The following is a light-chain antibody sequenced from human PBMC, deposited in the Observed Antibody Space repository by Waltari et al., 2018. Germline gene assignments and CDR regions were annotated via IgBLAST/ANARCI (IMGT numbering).Light chain of an antibody. CDR2: DAS. J-gene: IGKJ4*01. V-gene: IGKV3-11*01. Sequence: EIVLTQSPATLSLSPGERATLSCRASQSVSSYLAWYQQKPGQAPRLLIYDASNRATGIPAKFSGSGSGTDFTLTISSLEPEDFAVYYCQQRSNWRALTFGGGTKVEIK. CDR3: QQRSNWRALT. CDR1: QSVSSY.